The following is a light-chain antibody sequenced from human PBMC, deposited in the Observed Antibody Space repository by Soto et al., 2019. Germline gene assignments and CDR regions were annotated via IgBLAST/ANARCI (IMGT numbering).Light chain of an antibody. V-gene: IGKV1-5*03. Sequence: DIQMTQSPSTLSASVGDTVTVTCRASQSVSGWLAWYQQKPGKAPKILIYKTSSLESGVPSRFSGSGSGTEFTLTISSLQPDDFATYYCQQYNSYSEAFGQGTKVDIK. CDR3: QQYNSYSEA. CDR1: QSVSGW. CDR2: KTS. J-gene: IGKJ1*01.